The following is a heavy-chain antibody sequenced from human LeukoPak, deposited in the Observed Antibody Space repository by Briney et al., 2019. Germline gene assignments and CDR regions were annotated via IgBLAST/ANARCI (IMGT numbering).Heavy chain of an antibody. CDR1: GFTFSNYA. J-gene: IGHJ4*02. CDR3: SRERTGDYFDY. Sequence: GGSLRLSCAASGFTFSNYAMNWVRQAPGKGLEWVSSFSVSSGRTYYADPVKGRFTISRDNSQNTLYLQMNSLRAEDTAVYYCSRERTGDYFDYWGQGTLVTVSS. CDR2: FSVSSGRT. V-gene: IGHV3-23*01.